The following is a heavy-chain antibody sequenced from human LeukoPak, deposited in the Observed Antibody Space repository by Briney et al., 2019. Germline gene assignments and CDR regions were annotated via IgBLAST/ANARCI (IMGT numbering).Heavy chain of an antibody. Sequence: PSQTLPLTCTLSVGSIISGDYYWSWIREPPGKGLECIGYIYYSGSTYYNRSLKSRVTIPVDTSKNQFSLKLSSVTAADAAVYYCARGEKGYFGPPVGGTYFDYWGQGTLVTVSS. J-gene: IGHJ4*02. CDR2: IYYSGST. V-gene: IGHV4-30-4*01. CDR1: VGSIISGDYY. CDR3: ARGEKGYFGPPVGGTYFDY. D-gene: IGHD3-9*01.